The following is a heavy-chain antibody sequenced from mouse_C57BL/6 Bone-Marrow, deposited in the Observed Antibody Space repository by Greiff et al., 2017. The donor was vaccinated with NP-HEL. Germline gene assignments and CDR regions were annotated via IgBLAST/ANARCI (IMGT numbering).Heavy chain of an antibody. V-gene: IGHV1-26*01. CDR3: ASAYYHLWYFDV. D-gene: IGHD2-10*01. J-gene: IGHJ1*03. CDR2: INPNNGGT. CDR1: GYTFTDYY. Sequence: VQLQQSGPELVKPGASVKISCKASGYTFTDYYMNWVKQSHGKSLEWIGDINPNNGGTSYNQKFKGKATLTVDKSSSTAYMELRSLTSEDSAVYYCASAYYHLWYFDVWGTGTTVTVSS.